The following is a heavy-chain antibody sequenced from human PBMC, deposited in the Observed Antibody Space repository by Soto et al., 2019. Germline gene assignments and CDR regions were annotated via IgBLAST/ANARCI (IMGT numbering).Heavy chain of an antibody. CDR2: ISSNSAYI. V-gene: IGHV3-21*01. CDR1: GFTFSGSA. CDR3: TRDASRDSSARGWFDP. J-gene: IGHJ5*02. D-gene: IGHD6-13*01. Sequence: PGGSLRLSCAASGFTFSGSAMHWVRQAPGKGLEWVSTISSNSAYIYYTDALRGRFTISRDNAKNSLHLQMTSLRADDTAVYYCTRDASRDSSARGWFDPWGPGTLVTVSS.